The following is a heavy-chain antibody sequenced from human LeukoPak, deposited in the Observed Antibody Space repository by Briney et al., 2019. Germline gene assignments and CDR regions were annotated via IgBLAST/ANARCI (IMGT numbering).Heavy chain of an antibody. V-gene: IGHV1-2*02. CDR3: ARHSKSISALIWRGSAEPGLGFDP. J-gene: IGHJ5*02. Sequence: ASVTLSFKASGSTFTSYSIHWVRQAPGQGLEWMGRINPNSGGTNYAQKFQGRVTITTDKSISTAYMALSRLRSDDTAVYYCARHSKSISALIWRGSAEPGLGFDPWGQGTLVTVSS. CDR1: GSTFTSYS. CDR2: INPNSGGT. D-gene: IGHD3-3*01.